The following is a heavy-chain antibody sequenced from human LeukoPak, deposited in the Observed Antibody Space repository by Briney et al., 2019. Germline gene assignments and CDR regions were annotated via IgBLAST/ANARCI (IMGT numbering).Heavy chain of an antibody. Sequence: GGSLRLSCAASGFTFSSYGMSWVRQAPGKGLEWVSAISGSGGSTYYADSVKGRLTISRDNSKNTLYLQMNSLRAEDTAVYYCAKDMAMITFGGVIVIRPGDAFDIWGQGTMVTVSS. CDR2: ISGSGGST. J-gene: IGHJ3*02. CDR3: AKDMAMITFGGVIVIRPGDAFDI. CDR1: GFTFSSYG. V-gene: IGHV3-23*01. D-gene: IGHD3-16*02.